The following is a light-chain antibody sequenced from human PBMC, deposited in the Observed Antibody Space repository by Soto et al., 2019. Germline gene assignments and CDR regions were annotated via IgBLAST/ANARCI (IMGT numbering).Light chain of an antibody. V-gene: IGKV3-20*01. Sequence: EIVLTQSPGALSLSPGERATLSCGASQSVSSSYLAWYQQKPGQAPRLLIYGASTRATGIPDRFSGSGSGTYFTLTISRLEHEDFAVYYCQQYGSSPRTFGQGTKVEIK. CDR1: QSVSSSY. J-gene: IGKJ1*01. CDR3: QQYGSSPRT. CDR2: GAS.